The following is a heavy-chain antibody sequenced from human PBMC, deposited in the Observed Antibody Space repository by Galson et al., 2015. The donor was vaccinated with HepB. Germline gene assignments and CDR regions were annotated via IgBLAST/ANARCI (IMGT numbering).Heavy chain of an antibody. Sequence: SLRLSCAASGFTFSSYAMSWVRQAPGKGLEWVSAISGSGGSTYYADSVKGRFTISRDNSKNTLYLQMNSLRAEDTAVYYCAKAPDSRSYPEGYWGQGTLVTVSS. CDR2: ISGSGGST. J-gene: IGHJ4*02. V-gene: IGHV3-23*01. D-gene: IGHD1-26*01. CDR3: AKAPDSRSYPEGY. CDR1: GFTFSSYA.